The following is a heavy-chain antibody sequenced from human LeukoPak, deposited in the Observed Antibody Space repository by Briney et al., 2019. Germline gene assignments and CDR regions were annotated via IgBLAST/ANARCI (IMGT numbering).Heavy chain of an antibody. CDR1: GFTFSDYY. D-gene: IGHD3-10*01. CDR2: IKQDGSEK. CDR3: ARSINGLWFGL. V-gene: IGHV3-7*01. Sequence: GGSLRLSCAASGFTFSDYYMSWIRQAPGKGLEWVANIKQDGSEKYYVDSVKGRFTNSRDNAKNSLYLQMNSLRAEDTAVYYCARSINGLWFGLWGQGTLVTVSS. J-gene: IGHJ4*02.